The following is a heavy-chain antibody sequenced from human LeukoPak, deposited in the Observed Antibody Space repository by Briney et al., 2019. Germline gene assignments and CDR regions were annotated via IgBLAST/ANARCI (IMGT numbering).Heavy chain of an antibody. CDR1: GFTFSDFT. D-gene: IGHD3-10*01. CDR3: AKDFAYGSGTYYRPGGIDY. Sequence: QPGRSLRLSCAASGFTFSDFTMHWVRQAPGKGLEWVALISYDRSNKYYADSVKGRFTISRDNSKNTLYLQMNSLRAEDTAVYYCAKDFAYGSGTYYRPGGIDYWGQGTLVTVSS. J-gene: IGHJ4*02. V-gene: IGHV3-30*01. CDR2: ISYDRSNK.